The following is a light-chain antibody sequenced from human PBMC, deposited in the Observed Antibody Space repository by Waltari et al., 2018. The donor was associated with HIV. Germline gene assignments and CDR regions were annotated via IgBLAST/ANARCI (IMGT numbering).Light chain of an antibody. Sequence: DNVMTQSPLSLPVPPGEPASISCRSSQSLVHSNGHHYLDWYLQKPGQSPQLLIYLASYRASGVPDRFSGSASGTDFTLKISRVEPDDVGLYYCMQALQAPGTFGQGTRLEIK. CDR2: LAS. J-gene: IGKJ5*01. V-gene: IGKV2-28*01. CDR3: MQALQAPGT. CDR1: QSLVHSNGHHY.